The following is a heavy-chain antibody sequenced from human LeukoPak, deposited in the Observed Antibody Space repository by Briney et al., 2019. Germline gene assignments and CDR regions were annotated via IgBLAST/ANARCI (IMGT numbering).Heavy chain of an antibody. CDR2: FDPEDGET. Sequence: ASVKVSCKVPGYTLTELSMHWVRQAPGKGLEWMGGFDPEDGETIYAQKFQGRVTMTEDTSTDTAYMELSSLRSEDTAVYYCATASSREPLVDYWGQGTLVTVCS. D-gene: IGHD1-26*01. CDR1: GYTLTELS. CDR3: ATASSREPLVDY. V-gene: IGHV1-24*01. J-gene: IGHJ4*02.